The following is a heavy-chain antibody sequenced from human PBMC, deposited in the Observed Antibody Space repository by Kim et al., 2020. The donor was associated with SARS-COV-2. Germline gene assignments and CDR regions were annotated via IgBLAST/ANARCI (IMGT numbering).Heavy chain of an antibody. Sequence: NPSLKSGVTISLATSKTQFSLKLSSVTAADTAVYYCARHSTTHIGDFDYWGQGTLVTVSS. V-gene: IGHV4-39*01. J-gene: IGHJ4*02. CDR3: ARHSTTHIGDFDY. D-gene: IGHD2-21*01.